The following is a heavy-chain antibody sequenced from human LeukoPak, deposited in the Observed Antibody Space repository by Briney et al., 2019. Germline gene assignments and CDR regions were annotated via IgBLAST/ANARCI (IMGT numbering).Heavy chain of an antibody. Sequence: SETLSLTCTVSGGSISSSYSYWGWIRQPPGKGLEWIGEINHSGSTNYNPSLKSRVTISVDTSKNQFSLKLSSVTAADTAVYYCARGASWFLYLYFDYWGQGTLVTVSS. CDR3: ARGASWFLYLYFDY. J-gene: IGHJ4*02. V-gene: IGHV4-39*07. D-gene: IGHD3-3*01. CDR2: INHSGST. CDR1: GGSISSSYSY.